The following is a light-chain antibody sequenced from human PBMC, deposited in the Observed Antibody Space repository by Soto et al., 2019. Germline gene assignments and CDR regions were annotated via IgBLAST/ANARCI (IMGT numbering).Light chain of an antibody. Sequence: EIVLTQSPATLSLSPGERATLSCRASQSVSSYLAWYQQKPGRAPRLLIYDASNRATGIPARFSGSGSGTDFTLTISSLEPEDFAVYYCQQRSNWPPPFGQGTRLEIK. V-gene: IGKV3-11*01. CDR1: QSVSSY. CDR3: QQRSNWPPP. J-gene: IGKJ5*01. CDR2: DAS.